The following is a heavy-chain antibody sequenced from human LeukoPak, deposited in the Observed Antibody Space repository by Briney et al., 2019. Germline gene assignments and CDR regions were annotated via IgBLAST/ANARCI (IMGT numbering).Heavy chain of an antibody. Sequence: GGSLRLSCAGSGFTFTDAWLSSVRQAPGKGLDWLGLARSKTGGYTTDYAAPVKGRFIISRDDSRHTVYLQMNSLKTEDTGIYSCTWPGRDFHHWGQGTLVTVSS. CDR3: TWPGRDFHH. J-gene: IGHJ4*02. V-gene: IGHV3-15*01. CDR2: ARSKTGGYTT. D-gene: IGHD1-26*01. CDR1: GFTFTDAW.